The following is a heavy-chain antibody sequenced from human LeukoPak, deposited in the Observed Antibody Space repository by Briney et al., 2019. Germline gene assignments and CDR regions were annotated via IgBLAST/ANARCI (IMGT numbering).Heavy chain of an antibody. V-gene: IGHV5-51*01. D-gene: IGHD6-13*01. CDR3: VRHGLGSSWFGFDY. CDR1: GYTFTTYW. J-gene: IGHJ4*02. CDR2: IYPGDSDP. Sequence: GESLKISCKGSGYTFTTYWIAWVRPMPGKGLEWMGIIYPGDSDPRYSPSFQGQVTISADKSISTAYLQWSSLEASDSAMYYCVRHGLGSSWFGFDYWGQGTLVTVSS.